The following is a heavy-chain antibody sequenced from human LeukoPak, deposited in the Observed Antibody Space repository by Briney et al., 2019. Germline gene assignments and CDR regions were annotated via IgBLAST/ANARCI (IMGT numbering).Heavy chain of an antibody. J-gene: IGHJ4*02. D-gene: IGHD2-2*01. Sequence: GGSLRLSCAASGFIFSNYAMSWVRQAPGKGLEWVSAISGSGGSTYYADSVKGRFTISRDNSKNTLYLQMNSLRAEDPAVYYCAKDRVEPPWLLVVVPAADDYWGQGTLVTVSS. CDR1: GFIFSNYA. CDR2: ISGSGGST. V-gene: IGHV3-23*01. CDR3: AKDRVEPPWLLVVVPAADDY.